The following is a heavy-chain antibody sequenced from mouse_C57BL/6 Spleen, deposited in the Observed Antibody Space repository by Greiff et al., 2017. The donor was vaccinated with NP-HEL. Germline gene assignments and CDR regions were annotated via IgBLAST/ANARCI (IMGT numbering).Heavy chain of an antibody. Sequence: ESGPGLVKPSQSLSLTCSVTGYSITSGYYWNWIRQFPGNKLEWMGYISYDGSNNYNPSLKNRISITRDTSKNQFFLKLNSVTTEDTATYYCARSYYYGSSYEDSDYWGQGTTLTVSS. D-gene: IGHD1-1*01. CDR3: ARSYYYGSSYEDSDY. CDR2: ISYDGSN. CDR1: GYSITSGYY. J-gene: IGHJ2*01. V-gene: IGHV3-6*01.